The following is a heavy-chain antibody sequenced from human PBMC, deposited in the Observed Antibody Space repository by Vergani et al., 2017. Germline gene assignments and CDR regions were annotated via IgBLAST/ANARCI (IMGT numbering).Heavy chain of an antibody. J-gene: IGHJ5*01. D-gene: IGHD2/OR15-2a*01. CDR3: VKEKIDFGSYFLDS. Sequence: EVHLLESGGGLVQLGGSLRLPCAAPGFTFSNSVVSWVRQAPGRGLAWVSSISGPGLSTYYADSVKGRFSISRDNSTNTVFLQMHSLRAQDTAIYYCVKEKIDFGSYFLDSWGHGILVTVSS. CDR1: GFTFSNSV. V-gene: IGHV3-23*01. CDR2: ISGPGLST.